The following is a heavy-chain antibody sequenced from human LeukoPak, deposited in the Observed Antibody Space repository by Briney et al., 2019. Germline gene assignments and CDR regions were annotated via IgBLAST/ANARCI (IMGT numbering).Heavy chain of an antibody. D-gene: IGHD6-13*01. Sequence: GGSLRLSCAASGFTFSSYAMNWVRQAPGKGLEWVAAISGSGGTTYYADSVKGRFTISRDNSKNSLYLQMNSLRAEDTAVYYCARKNKGIAAAGFFDYWGQGTLVTVSS. V-gene: IGHV3-23*01. CDR2: ISGSGGTT. CDR3: ARKNKGIAAAGFFDY. J-gene: IGHJ4*02. CDR1: GFTFSSYA.